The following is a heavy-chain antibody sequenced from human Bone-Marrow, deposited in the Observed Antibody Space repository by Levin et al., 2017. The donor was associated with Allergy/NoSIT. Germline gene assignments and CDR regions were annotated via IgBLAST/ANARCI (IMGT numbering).Heavy chain of an antibody. CDR3: TRGSTMTTAYYFDY. J-gene: IGHJ4*02. D-gene: IGHD4-17*01. CDR2: SRNKANSYTT. CDR1: GFTSSDHY. Sequence: GGSLRLSCVASGFTSSDHYMDWVRQAPGKGLEWVGRSRNKANSYTTEYAASVKGRFIISRDDSENSLFLQMNSLKTEDTAVYYCTRGSTMTTAYYFDYWGQGTLVTVSS. V-gene: IGHV3-72*01.